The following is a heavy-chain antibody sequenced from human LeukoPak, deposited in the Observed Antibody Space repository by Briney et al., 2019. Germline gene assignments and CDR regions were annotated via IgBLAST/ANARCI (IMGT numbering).Heavy chain of an antibody. Sequence: SETLSLTCTVSGGSISSYYWSWIRQPPGKGLEWIGYIYYSGSTNYNPSLKSRVTISVDTSKNQFSLKLSSVTAADTAVYYCAKSTSDYGGNSLFQPPFWDYMDVWGKGTTVTVSS. V-gene: IGHV4-59*01. D-gene: IGHD4-23*01. CDR2: IYYSGST. CDR3: AKSTSDYGGNSLFQPPFWDYMDV. J-gene: IGHJ6*03. CDR1: GGSISSYY.